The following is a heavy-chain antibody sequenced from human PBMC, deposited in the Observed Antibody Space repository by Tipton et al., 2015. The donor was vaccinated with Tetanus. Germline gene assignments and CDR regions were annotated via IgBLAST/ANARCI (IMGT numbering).Heavy chain of an antibody. CDR1: GGSINSGAYC. V-gene: IGHV4-31*11. D-gene: IGHD1-1*01. CDR2: ISSGGTN. CDR3: ARGRENLTFQRQTGRWFGP. J-gene: IGHJ5*01. Sequence: TLSLTCAISGGSINSGAYCWSWIRQHPGKGLESIGCISSGGTNFYNPSLTNRVSISVDRSTNQFSLKLTSVTAADTAIYYCARGRENLTFQRQTGRWFGPWGPGTLVTVSS.